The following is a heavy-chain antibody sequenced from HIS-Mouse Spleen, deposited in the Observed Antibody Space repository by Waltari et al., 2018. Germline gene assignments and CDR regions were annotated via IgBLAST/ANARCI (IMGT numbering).Heavy chain of an antibody. Sequence: QVQLVQSGAEVKKPGASVKVSCKASGYTFTGYYMHWVRQAPGQGLEWMGWINPNSGGRNYAQKLQGRVTMTRDTSISTAYMELSRLRSDDTAVYYCARGTGTDAFDIWGQGTMVTVSS. J-gene: IGHJ3*02. D-gene: IGHD1-1*01. CDR1: GYTFTGYY. CDR2: INPNSGGR. V-gene: IGHV1-2*02. CDR3: ARGTGTDAFDI.